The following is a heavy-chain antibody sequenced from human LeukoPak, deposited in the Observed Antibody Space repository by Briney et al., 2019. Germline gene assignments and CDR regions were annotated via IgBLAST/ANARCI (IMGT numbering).Heavy chain of an antibody. J-gene: IGHJ4*02. CDR1: GFTLSSYW. Sequence: GGSLRLSCAASGFTLSSYWMSWVRQAPGKGLEWVANIKKDGSEKYYVDSVKGRFTISRDNAKTSLYLQMNSLRAEDTAVYYCARDLSGVAGYTYGRGIDYWGQGTLVTVSS. CDR3: ARDLSGVAGYTYGRGIDY. D-gene: IGHD5-18*01. CDR2: IKKDGSEK. V-gene: IGHV3-7*01.